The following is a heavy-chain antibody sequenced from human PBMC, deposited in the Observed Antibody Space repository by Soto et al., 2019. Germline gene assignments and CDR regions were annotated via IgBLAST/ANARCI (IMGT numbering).Heavy chain of an antibody. Sequence: GASVKVSCKASGYTFTGYYMHWVRQAPGQGLEWMGWINPNSGGTNYAQKFQGRVTMTRDTSISTAYMELSRLRSDDTAVYYCARVLMTTVTSGYGMDVWGQGTTVTVSS. D-gene: IGHD4-17*01. CDR3: ARVLMTTVTSGYGMDV. CDR2: INPNSGGT. J-gene: IGHJ6*02. CDR1: GYTFTGYY. V-gene: IGHV1-2*02.